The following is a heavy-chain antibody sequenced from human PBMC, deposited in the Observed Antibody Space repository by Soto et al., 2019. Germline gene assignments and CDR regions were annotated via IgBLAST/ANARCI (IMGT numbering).Heavy chain of an antibody. J-gene: IGHJ5*02. V-gene: IGHV1-2*02. CDR3: ASHDPGARFDP. CDR1: GYTFTDSH. Sequence: QVQLVQSGAEVKKPGASLKVSCKASGYTFTDSHIHWVRQAPGQGLEWMGWINPDTGDRNYAQRFQGRLTLTRDTSITTAYMALTRLTSDDTAVYFCASHDPGARFDPWGQGTLVIVSS. CDR2: INPDTGDR. D-gene: IGHD1-1*01.